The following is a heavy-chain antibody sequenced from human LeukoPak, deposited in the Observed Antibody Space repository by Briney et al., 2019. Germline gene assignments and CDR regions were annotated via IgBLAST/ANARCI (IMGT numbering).Heavy chain of an antibody. V-gene: IGHV3-64*01. CDR1: GFTFRNYA. J-gene: IGHJ3*02. CDR3: ARWVSTSYDAFDI. CDR2: ISSNGGST. D-gene: IGHD6-6*01. Sequence: PGGSLRLSCAASGFTFRNYAMHWVRQAPGKGLEYVSAISSNGGSTYYANSVKGRFTISRDNSKNTLYLQMGSLRAEDMAVYYCARWVSTSYDAFDIWGQGTVVTVSS.